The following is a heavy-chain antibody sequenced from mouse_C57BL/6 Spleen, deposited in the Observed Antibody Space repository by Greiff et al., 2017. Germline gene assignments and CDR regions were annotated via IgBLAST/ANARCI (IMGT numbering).Heavy chain of an antibody. CDR1: GFTFSSYA. Sequence: EVQLVESGGGLVKPGGSLKLSCAASGFTFSSYAMSWVRQTPEKRLEWVATISDGGSYTYYPDNVKGRFTISRDNAKNNLYLQMSHLKSEDTAMYYCAREKEVGQGYYYAMDYWGQGTSVTVSS. V-gene: IGHV5-4*01. J-gene: IGHJ4*01. CDR2: ISDGGSYT. CDR3: AREKEVGQGYYYAMDY. D-gene: IGHD1-1*02.